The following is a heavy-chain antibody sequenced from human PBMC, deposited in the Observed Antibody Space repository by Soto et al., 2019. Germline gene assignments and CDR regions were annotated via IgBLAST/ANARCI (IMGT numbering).Heavy chain of an antibody. CDR1: GGSISSSTYY. CDR2: IYYSGSA. Sequence: QVQLQESGPGLVKPSETLSLTCTVSGGSISSSTYYWGWIRQPPGKGLEWIGFIYYSGSAYYNPSLKSRVTISIDTSKNQFSLKLTSVTAADTAVFYWARHGVDYGDYASYYYYGMDVWGRGTTVTVSS. CDR3: ARHGVDYGDYASYYYYGMDV. J-gene: IGHJ6*02. D-gene: IGHD4-17*01. V-gene: IGHV4-39*01.